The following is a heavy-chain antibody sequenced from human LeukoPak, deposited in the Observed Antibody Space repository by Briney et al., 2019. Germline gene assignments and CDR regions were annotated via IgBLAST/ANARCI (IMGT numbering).Heavy chain of an antibody. CDR2: ISSSSSTI. CDR1: GLTVGRYS. CDR3: ARVSQTPGGRGYFDY. Sequence: GGSLRPSHAASGLTVGRYSVNWVSQAPGKGLEWVSYISSSSSTIYYADSVKGRFSISRDNAKNSLYLQMNGLRAEDTAVYYCARVSQTPGGRGYFDYWGQGTLVTVSS. D-gene: IGHD2-15*01. J-gene: IGHJ4*02. V-gene: IGHV3-48*01.